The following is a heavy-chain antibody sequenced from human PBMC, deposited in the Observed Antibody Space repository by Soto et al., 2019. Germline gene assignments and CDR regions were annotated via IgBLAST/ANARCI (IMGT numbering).Heavy chain of an antibody. J-gene: IGHJ6*02. CDR3: ARPGSSKYYYYYYGMDV. CDR2: IIPIFGTA. V-gene: IGHV1-69*06. CDR1: GGTFSSYA. Sequence: GASVKVSCKSSGGTFSSYAISWVRQAPGQGLEWMGGIIPIFGTANYAQKFQGRVTITADKSTSTAYMELSSLRSEDTAVYYCARPGSSKYYYYYYGMDVWGQGTTVTVSS. D-gene: IGHD1-26*01.